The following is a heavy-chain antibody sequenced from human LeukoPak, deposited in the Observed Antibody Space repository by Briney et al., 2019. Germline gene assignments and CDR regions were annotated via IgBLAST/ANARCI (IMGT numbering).Heavy chain of an antibody. J-gene: IGHJ4*02. CDR2: ISGSGSST. Sequence: GGSLRLSCAASGFTFSSYAMSWVRQAPGKGLEWVSAISGSGSSTYYADSVKGRFTISRDNSKNTLYLQMNSLRAEDTAVYYCASAPRYRRGWYGGFDSWGQGTLVTVSS. V-gene: IGHV3-23*01. D-gene: IGHD6-19*01. CDR1: GFTFSSYA. CDR3: ASAPRYRRGWYGGFDS.